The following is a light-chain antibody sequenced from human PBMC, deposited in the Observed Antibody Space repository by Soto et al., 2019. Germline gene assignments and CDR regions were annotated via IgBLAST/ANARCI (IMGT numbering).Light chain of an antibody. V-gene: IGKV3-11*01. CDR1: HSVEKY. Sequence: EVVLTQSPATLSLAQGERAILSGRANHSVEKYLDWYQQKTGQTPRLLIYDASNRATGITARFSGSGSETDFTLLISSIQPEDYAVYYCQQRKHWHPLTFGRGTKVEIK. CDR3: QQRKHWHPLT. J-gene: IGKJ4*01. CDR2: DAS.